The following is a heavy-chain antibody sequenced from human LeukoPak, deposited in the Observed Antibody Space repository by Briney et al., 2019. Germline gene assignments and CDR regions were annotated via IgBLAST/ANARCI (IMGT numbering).Heavy chain of an antibody. V-gene: IGHV4-61*02. CDR3: ARDCPRYDSSGYCAAFDI. Sequence: PSETLSLTCTVSGGSISSGSYYWSWIRQPAGKGLEWIVRIYTSGSTNYNPSLKSRVTISVDTSKNQFSLKLSSVTAADTAVYYCARDCPRYDSSGYCAAFDIWGQGTMVTVSS. J-gene: IGHJ3*02. D-gene: IGHD3-22*01. CDR1: GGSISSGSYY. CDR2: IYTSGST.